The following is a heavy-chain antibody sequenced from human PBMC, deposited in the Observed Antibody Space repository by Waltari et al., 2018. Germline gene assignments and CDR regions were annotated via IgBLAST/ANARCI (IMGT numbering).Heavy chain of an antibody. Sequence: QVQLQESGPGLVKPSETLSLTCTVPGGSISSHYWSWIRQPPGKGLEWIGYSYYSGSTNYNPSLKSRVTISVDTSKNQFSLKRSSVTAADTAVYYCARFSGWDAMYFDYWGQGTLVTVSS. D-gene: IGHD6-19*01. CDR3: ARFSGWDAMYFDY. J-gene: IGHJ4*02. V-gene: IGHV4-59*11. CDR2: SYYSGST. CDR1: GGSISSHY.